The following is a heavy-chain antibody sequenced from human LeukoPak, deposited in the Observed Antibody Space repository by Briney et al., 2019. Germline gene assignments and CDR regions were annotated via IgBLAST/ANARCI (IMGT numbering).Heavy chain of an antibody. J-gene: IGHJ4*02. D-gene: IGHD4-17*01. Sequence: PGGSLRLSCAASGFTFSNYVMHWVRQAPGKGLESVAIISYDGSNKHYADSVKGRFTISRDNLKNTLYLQMNSLRGEDTAVYFCARDPLRRGVEVEFLGYWGQGTLVTVSS. CDR3: ARDPLRRGVEVEFLGY. CDR2: ISYDGSNK. CDR1: GFTFSNYV. V-gene: IGHV3-30-3*01.